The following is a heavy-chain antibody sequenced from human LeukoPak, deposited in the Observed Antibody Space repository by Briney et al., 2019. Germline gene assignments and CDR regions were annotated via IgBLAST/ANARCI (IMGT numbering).Heavy chain of an antibody. D-gene: IGHD3-10*01. J-gene: IGHJ5*02. CDR3: ARGDPGQRKYYSNWFDP. V-gene: IGHV3-7*03. Sequence: GGSLRLSCAASGFTFSSYWMSWVRQAPGKGLEWVANINLDGGEKYYVDSVKGRFTISRDNAKNSLYLQMNSLRAEDTAVYYCARGDPGQRKYYSNWFDPWGQGTLVTVSS. CDR2: INLDGGEK. CDR1: GFTFSSYW.